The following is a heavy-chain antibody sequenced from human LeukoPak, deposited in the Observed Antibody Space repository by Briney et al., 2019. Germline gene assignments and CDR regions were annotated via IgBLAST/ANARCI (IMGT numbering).Heavy chain of an antibody. D-gene: IGHD1-1*01. CDR2: IYFSGST. Sequence: SETLSLTCTVSGGSISSYYWTWIRQPPGKGLEWIGYIYFSGSTNYNPSLKNRVTFSVDTSKNQFSLNLSSVTAADTAVYYCVRVTTGTVDSWGQGTLVAVSS. V-gene: IGHV4-59*01. J-gene: IGHJ4*02. CDR1: GGSISSYY. CDR3: VRVTTGTVDS.